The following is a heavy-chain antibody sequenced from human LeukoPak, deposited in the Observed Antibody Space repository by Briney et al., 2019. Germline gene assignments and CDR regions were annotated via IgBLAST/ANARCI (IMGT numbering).Heavy chain of an antibody. J-gene: IGHJ3*02. V-gene: IGHV4-39*07. CDR2: IYYSGST. CDR1: GGSISSSSYY. CDR3: ARDAGRHSAFDI. Sequence: SETLSLTCTVSGGSISSSSYYWGWIRQPPGEGLEWIGSIYYSGSTYYNPSLKSRVTISVDTSKNQFSLKLSSVTAADTAVYYCARDAGRHSAFDIWGQGTMVTVSS.